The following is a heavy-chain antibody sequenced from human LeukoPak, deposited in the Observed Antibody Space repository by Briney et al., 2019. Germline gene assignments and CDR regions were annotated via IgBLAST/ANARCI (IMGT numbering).Heavy chain of an antibody. CDR2: INRDGSTT. V-gene: IGHV3-74*01. CDR3: TSDCSDGSCYPDLR. J-gene: IGHJ4*02. D-gene: IGHD2-15*01. CDR1: GFTFSGSW. Sequence: GGSLRLSCAASGFTFSGSWMNWVRQAPGKGVGWVSRINRDGSTTNYADSVKGRFTISRDNAKNTLYLQMNNLRAGDTALYYCTSDCSDGSCYPDLRWGQGTLVTVSS.